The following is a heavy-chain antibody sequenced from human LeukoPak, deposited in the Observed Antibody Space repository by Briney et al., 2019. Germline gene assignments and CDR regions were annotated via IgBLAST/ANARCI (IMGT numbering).Heavy chain of an antibody. Sequence: ASVKVSCKASGYTFTGYYMHWVRQAPGQGLEWMGWINPNSDGTNYAQKFQGRVTMTTDTSTSTAYMELRSLRSDDTAVYYCARVNAGPYYYYYGMDVWGQGTTVTVSS. CDR2: INPNSDGT. CDR1: GYTFTGYY. J-gene: IGHJ6*02. V-gene: IGHV1-2*02. D-gene: IGHD3-10*01. CDR3: ARVNAGPYYYYYGMDV.